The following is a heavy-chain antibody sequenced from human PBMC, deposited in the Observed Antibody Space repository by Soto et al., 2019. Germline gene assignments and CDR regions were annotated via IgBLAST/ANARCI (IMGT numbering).Heavy chain of an antibody. D-gene: IGHD6-19*01. CDR3: ARDQRIAVAASKWFDP. V-gene: IGHV1-69*06. CDR2: IIPIFGTA. CDR1: GGTFSSYA. Sequence: SVKVSCKASGGTFSSYAISWVRQAPGQGLEWMGGIIPIFGTANYAQKFQGRVTITADKSTSTAYMELSSLRSEDTAVYYCARDQRIAVAASKWFDPWGQGTLVTVSS. J-gene: IGHJ5*02.